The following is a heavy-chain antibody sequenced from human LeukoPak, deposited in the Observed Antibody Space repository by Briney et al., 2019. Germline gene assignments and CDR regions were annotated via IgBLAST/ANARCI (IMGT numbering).Heavy chain of an antibody. Sequence: SETLSLTCTVSGGSISSYYWSWIRQPPGKGLEWIGYIYYSGSTNYNPSLKSRVTISVDTSKNQFSLKLSSVTAADTAVYYCAMGPLLWFGESCYGMDVWGQGTTVTVSS. CDR1: GGSISSYY. CDR3: AMGPLLWFGESCYGMDV. CDR2: IYYSGST. D-gene: IGHD3-10*01. J-gene: IGHJ6*02. V-gene: IGHV4-59*08.